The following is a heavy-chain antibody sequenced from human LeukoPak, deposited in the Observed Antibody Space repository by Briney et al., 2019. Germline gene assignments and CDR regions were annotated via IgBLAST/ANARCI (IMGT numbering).Heavy chain of an antibody. CDR3: ARGSGSPSFRFDY. Sequence: SETLSLTCTVSGGSISSYYWSWIRQPPGKGLEWIGYIYYSGSTNYNPSVKSRVTISVDTSKNQFSLKLSSVTAADTAVYYCARGSGSPSFRFDYWGQGTLVTVSS. CDR1: GGSISSYY. V-gene: IGHV4-59*01. J-gene: IGHJ4*02. D-gene: IGHD3-10*01. CDR2: IYYSGST.